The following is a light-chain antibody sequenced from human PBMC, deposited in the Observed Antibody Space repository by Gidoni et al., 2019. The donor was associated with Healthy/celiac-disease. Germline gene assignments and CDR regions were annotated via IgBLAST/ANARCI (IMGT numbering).Light chain of an antibody. CDR3: QQYGSSPET. CDR1: QSVSSSY. J-gene: IGKJ1*01. V-gene: IGKV3-20*01. Sequence: EIVLTQSPGTLSLSPGQRATLSCSASQSVSSSYLAWYQQKPGQAPRLLIYGASIRATGIPDRFSGSGSGTDFTLTISRLEPEDFAVYYCQQYGSSPETFGQXTKVEIK. CDR2: GAS.